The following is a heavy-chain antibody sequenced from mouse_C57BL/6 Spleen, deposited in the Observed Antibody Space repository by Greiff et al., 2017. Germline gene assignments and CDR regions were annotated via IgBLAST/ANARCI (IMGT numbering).Heavy chain of an antibody. Sequence: QVQLQQSGAELVKPGASVKISCKASGYAFSSYWMNWVKQRPGKGLEWIGQIYPGDGDTNYNGKFKGKATLTADKSSSTAYMQLSSLTSEDSAVYFCAREGYDGYYFWFAYWGQGTLVTVSA. D-gene: IGHD2-3*01. J-gene: IGHJ3*01. CDR3: AREGYDGYYFWFAY. CDR2: IYPGDGDT. V-gene: IGHV1-80*01. CDR1: GYAFSSYW.